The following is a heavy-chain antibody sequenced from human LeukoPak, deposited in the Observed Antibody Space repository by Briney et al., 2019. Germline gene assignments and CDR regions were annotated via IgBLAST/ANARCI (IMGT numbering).Heavy chain of an antibody. CDR1: GFTFNNYA. CDR2: ISDSGRAT. D-gene: IGHD5-18*01. CDR3: ARHDSFIPY. V-gene: IGHV3-23*01. J-gene: IGHJ4*02. Sequence: GGSLRLSCAASGFTFNNYAMSWVRQAPGKGLEWVSGISDSGRATYYTDSVRGRCIISRDNSKNTVYLQMRNLRAEDTAVYFCARHDSFIPYWGQGSLVAVSS.